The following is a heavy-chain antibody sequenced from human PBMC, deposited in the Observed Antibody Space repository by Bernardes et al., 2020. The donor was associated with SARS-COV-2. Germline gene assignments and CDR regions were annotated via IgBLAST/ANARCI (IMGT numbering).Heavy chain of an antibody. D-gene: IGHD2-21*02. J-gene: IGHJ4*02. Sequence: SVQVSCKASVYIFTGYFIHWVRQAPGQRLEWMGRINPNTGGTNYVQKFQGRVTMTRDTSITTAYMELSWLGSDDTAIYYCARTRTTISTTGIPVDYWGQGTLVTVSS. CDR1: VYIFTGYF. V-gene: IGHV1-2*06. CDR3: ARTRTTISTTGIPVDY. CDR2: INPNTGGT.